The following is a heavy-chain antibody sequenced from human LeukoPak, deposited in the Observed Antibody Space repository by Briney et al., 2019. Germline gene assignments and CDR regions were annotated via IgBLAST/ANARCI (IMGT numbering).Heavy chain of an antibody. J-gene: IGHJ4*02. Sequence: ASVKVSCKASGYTFTSYDINWVRQATGQGLEWMGWMNPNSGNTGYAQKFQGRVTMTEDTSTDTAYMELSSLRSEDTAVYYCATDQTAVAAGYWGQGTLVTVSS. CDR3: ATDQTAVAAGY. CDR1: GYTFTSYD. D-gene: IGHD6-19*01. V-gene: IGHV1-8*01. CDR2: MNPNSGNT.